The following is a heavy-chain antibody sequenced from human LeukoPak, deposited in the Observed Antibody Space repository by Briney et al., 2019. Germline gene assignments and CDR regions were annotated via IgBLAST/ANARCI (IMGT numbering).Heavy chain of an antibody. J-gene: IGHJ3*02. CDR3: TTEDSSGWYNDAFDI. V-gene: IGHV3-30*02. D-gene: IGHD6-19*01. Sequence: GGSLRLSCAASGSTFSSYGMHWVRQAPGKGLEWVAFIRYDGSNKYYADSVKGRFTISRDNSKNTLYLQMNSLKTEDTAVYYCTTEDSSGWYNDAFDIWGQGTMVTVSS. CDR2: IRYDGSNK. CDR1: GSTFSSYG.